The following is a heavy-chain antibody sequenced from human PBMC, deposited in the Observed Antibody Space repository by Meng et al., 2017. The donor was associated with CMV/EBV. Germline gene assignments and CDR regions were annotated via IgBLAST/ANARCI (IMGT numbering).Heavy chain of an antibody. Sequence: VRLGEWVPGLVEPSETLSLTCGGSGGFFSGFFWIWIRQPAGKGLEWIGRIYSTGGTNYNPSFESRVTISLDGSNNQFSLKLNSVTAADTAIYYCARERGDDSGYNFDSWGQGTLVTVSS. CDR1: GGFFSGFF. J-gene: IGHJ4*02. CDR2: IYSTGGT. D-gene: IGHD3-22*01. V-gene: IGHV4-4*07. CDR3: ARERGDDSGYNFDS.